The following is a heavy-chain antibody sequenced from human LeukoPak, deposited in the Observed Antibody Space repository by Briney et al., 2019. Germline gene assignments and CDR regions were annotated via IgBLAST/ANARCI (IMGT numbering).Heavy chain of an antibody. Sequence: TSSETLSLTCTVSGGSISSGGYYWSWIRQHPGKGLEWIGYIYYSGSTYYNPSLKSRVTISVDTSKNQFSLKLSSVTAADTAVYYCARDQIHYFDYWGQGTLVTVSS. J-gene: IGHJ4*02. CDR1: GGSISSGGYY. V-gene: IGHV4-31*03. CDR2: IYYSGST. CDR3: ARDQIHYFDY.